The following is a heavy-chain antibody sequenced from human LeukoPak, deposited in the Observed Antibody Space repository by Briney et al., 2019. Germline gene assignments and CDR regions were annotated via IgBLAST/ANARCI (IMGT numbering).Heavy chain of an antibody. CDR3: ARARYGSGSYYNGYYYCGMDV. V-gene: IGHV3-72*01. D-gene: IGHD3-10*01. CDR2: TRNKANSYTT. J-gene: IGHJ6*04. CDR1: GFTFSDHY. Sequence: GGSLRLSCAASGFTFSDHYMDWVRQAPGKGLEWVGRTRNKANSYTTEYAASVKGRFTISRDDSKNSLYLQMNSLKTEDTAVYYCARARYGSGSYYNGYYYCGMDVWGKGTTVTVSS.